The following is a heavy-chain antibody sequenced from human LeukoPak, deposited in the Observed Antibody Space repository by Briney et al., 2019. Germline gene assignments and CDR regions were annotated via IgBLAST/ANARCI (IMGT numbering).Heavy chain of an antibody. D-gene: IGHD5-12*01. Sequence: GGSLRLSCAASGFTFSTYWMHWVRQTPGEGLVWVSGINSDGSRTPYADSVKGRFTISRDNAKNTLYLEMNSLRAEDTAVYYCARDHWLGWGQGTLVTVSS. CDR1: GFTFSTYW. V-gene: IGHV3-74*01. CDR2: INSDGSRT. J-gene: IGHJ4*02. CDR3: ARDHWLG.